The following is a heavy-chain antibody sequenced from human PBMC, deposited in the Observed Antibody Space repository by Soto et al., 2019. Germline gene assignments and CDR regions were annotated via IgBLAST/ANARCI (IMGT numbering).Heavy chain of an antibody. J-gene: IGHJ6*02. V-gene: IGHV1-69*12. CDR2: IIPIFGTA. Sequence: QVQLVQSGAEVKKPGSSVKVSCKASGGTFSSYAISWVRQAPGQGLEWMGGIIPIFGTATYAQKYQGRVTITADESTSTAYMELSSLRSEDTAVYYCASHGITGTWAYDYGMDGWGQGTTVTVSS. CDR3: ASHGITGTWAYDYGMDG. CDR1: GGTFSSYA. D-gene: IGHD1-7*01.